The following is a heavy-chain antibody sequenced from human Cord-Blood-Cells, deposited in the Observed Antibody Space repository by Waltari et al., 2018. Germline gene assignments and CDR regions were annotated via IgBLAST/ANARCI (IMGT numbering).Heavy chain of an antibody. Sequence: QVQLQQWGAGLLKPSETLSLTCAVYGGSFSGYYWSWIRQHPGKGLAWIGEINHSGSTNYNPSLKSRVTISVDTARNGFSLKLSSVTAADTAVYYCARERWEKLGIFDYWGQGTLVTVSS. D-gene: IGHD7-27*01. CDR1: GGSFSGYY. V-gene: IGHV4-34*01. CDR3: ARERWEKLGIFDY. J-gene: IGHJ4*02. CDR2: INHSGST.